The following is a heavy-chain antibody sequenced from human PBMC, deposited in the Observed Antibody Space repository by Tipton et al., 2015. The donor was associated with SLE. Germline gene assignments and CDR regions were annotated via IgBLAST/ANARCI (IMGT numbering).Heavy chain of an antibody. CDR3: ARDRGSSGYYYGLDY. CDR2: IYYTGST. D-gene: IGHD3-22*01. J-gene: IGHJ4*02. V-gene: IGHV4-59*01. CDR1: GGSISSYY. Sequence: TLSLTCTVSGGSISSYYWSWIRQPPGKGLEWIGYIYYTGSTNYNPSLKSRVSISVDTSKNQVSLRLSSVTAADTAIYYCARDRGSSGYYYGLDYWGQGTLVTVSS.